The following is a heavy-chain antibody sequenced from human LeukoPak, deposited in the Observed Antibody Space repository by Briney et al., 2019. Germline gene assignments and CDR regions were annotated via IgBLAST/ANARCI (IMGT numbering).Heavy chain of an antibody. J-gene: IGHJ6*03. CDR1: GGSLSAYY. D-gene: IGHD4-17*01. CDR3: ARQGVGTYDYGDEGYYMDV. Sequence: SETLSLTCAVYGGSLSAYYWTWIRQPPGKGLEWIGEINHGGSTNYNPSLKSRVTISVDTSKNQFSLKLSSVTAADTAVYYCARQGVGTYDYGDEGYYMDVWGKGTTVTISS. CDR2: INHGGST. V-gene: IGHV4-34*01.